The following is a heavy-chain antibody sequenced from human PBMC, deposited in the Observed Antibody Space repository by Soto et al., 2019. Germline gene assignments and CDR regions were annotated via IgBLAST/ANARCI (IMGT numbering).Heavy chain of an antibody. Sequence: QVPLVQSGAEVKKPGSSVKVSCKASGGTFSSYAISWVRQAPGQGLEWMGGIIPLFRTSNYAHKFQGRVTVTADESTSTVYLALRSLRSDDTAVYYCARVDGGNMDYWGQGTLVTISA. CDR1: GGTFSSYA. D-gene: IGHD3-16*01. CDR3: ARVDGGNMDY. CDR2: IIPLFRTS. J-gene: IGHJ4*02. V-gene: IGHV1-69*01.